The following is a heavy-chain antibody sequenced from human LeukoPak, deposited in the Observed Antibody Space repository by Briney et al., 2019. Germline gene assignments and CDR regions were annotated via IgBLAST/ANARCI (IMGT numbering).Heavy chain of an antibody. D-gene: IGHD1-7*01. Sequence: SETLSLTCAVYGGSFSGYYWSWIRQPPGKGLEWIGYIYHSGSTYYNPSLKSRVTISVGRSKNQFSLKLSSVTAADTAVYYCARVAELRTVDYWGQGTLVTVSS. CDR3: ARVAELRTVDY. CDR2: IYHSGST. J-gene: IGHJ4*02. CDR1: GGSFSGYY. V-gene: IGHV4-34*01.